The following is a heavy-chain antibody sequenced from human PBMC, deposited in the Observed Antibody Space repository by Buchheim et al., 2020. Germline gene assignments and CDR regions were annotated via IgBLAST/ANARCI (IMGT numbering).Heavy chain of an antibody. CDR2: ISYDGSNK. J-gene: IGHJ6*02. D-gene: IGHD3-3*01. V-gene: IGHV3-30*18. Sequence: QVQLVESGGGVVQPGRSLRLSCAASGFTFSSYGMHWVRQAPGKGLEWVAVISYDGSNKYYADSVKGRFTISRDNSKNTLYLQMNSLRAEDTAVYYCAKDFGRSTIFGVVVSYYYGMDVWGQGTT. CDR1: GFTFSSYG. CDR3: AKDFGRSTIFGVVVSYYYGMDV.